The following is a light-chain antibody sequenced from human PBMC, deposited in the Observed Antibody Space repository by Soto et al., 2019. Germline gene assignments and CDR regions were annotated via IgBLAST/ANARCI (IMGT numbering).Light chain of an antibody. CDR3: LLSYSAIGV. V-gene: IGLV7-46*01. CDR1: TGAVTSGHY. Sequence: QAVVPQEPSLTVSPGGTVTLTCGSSTGAVTSGHYPYWFQQKPGQAPRTLIFDTSNKHSYTPARFSGSLLGGKAALTLSGAQPDDEADYYCLLSYSAIGVFGGGTKLSVL. CDR2: DTS. J-gene: IGLJ2*01.